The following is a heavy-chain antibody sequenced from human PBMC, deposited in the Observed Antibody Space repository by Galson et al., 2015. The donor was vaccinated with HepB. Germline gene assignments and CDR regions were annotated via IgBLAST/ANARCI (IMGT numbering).Heavy chain of an antibody. CDR1: GYSFTSYW. CDR3: ARHRYYYDSSGLPVEDGMDV. V-gene: IGHV5-10-1*01. J-gene: IGHJ6*02. CDR2: IDPSDSYT. D-gene: IGHD3-22*01. Sequence: QSGAEVKKPGESLRISCKGSGYSFTSYWISWVRQMPGKGLEWMGRIDPSDSYTNYSPSFQGHVTISADKSISTAYLQWSSLKASDTAMYYCARHRYYYDSSGLPVEDGMDVWGQGTTVTVSS.